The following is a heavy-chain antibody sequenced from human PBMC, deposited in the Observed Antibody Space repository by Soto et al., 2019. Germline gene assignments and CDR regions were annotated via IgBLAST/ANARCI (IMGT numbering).Heavy chain of an antibody. V-gene: IGHV3-53*02. Sequence: EVQLVETGGGLIQPGGSLRLSCAASGFTVSSNYMSWVRQAPGKGLEWVSVIYSGGSTYYADSVKGRFTISRDNSKNTLYLQMNSLRAEDTAVYYCARDSATMPFDYWGQGTLVTVSS. D-gene: IGHD5-12*01. CDR3: ARDSATMPFDY. CDR1: GFTVSSNY. J-gene: IGHJ4*02. CDR2: IYSGGST.